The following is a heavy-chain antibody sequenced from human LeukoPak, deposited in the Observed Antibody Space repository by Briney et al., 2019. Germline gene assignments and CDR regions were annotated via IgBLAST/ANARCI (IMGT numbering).Heavy chain of an antibody. CDR2: IHPGDSDA. Sequence: GESLKISCKGSGYSFTSYWIAWVRQMPGKGLEWMGIIHPGDSDARYSPSFQGQVTISADKSASTAFLQWSSLKASDTAMYYCARHREAHPLSLFDTWGQGTMVTVSS. CDR1: GYSFTSYW. CDR3: ARHREAHPLSLFDT. J-gene: IGHJ3*02. V-gene: IGHV5-51*01. D-gene: IGHD1-26*01.